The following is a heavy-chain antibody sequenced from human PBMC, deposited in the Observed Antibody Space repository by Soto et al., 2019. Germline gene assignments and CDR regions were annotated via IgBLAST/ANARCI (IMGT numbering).Heavy chain of an antibody. J-gene: IGHJ6*03. D-gene: IGHD6-6*01. Sequence: ASVKVSCKASGYTFTSYDINWVRQATGQGLEWMGWMNPNSGNTGYAQKFQGRVTMTRNTSISTAYMELSSLRSEDTAVYYCARLSISGYHMDVWGKGTTVTVSS. CDR3: ARLSISGYHMDV. CDR2: MNPNSGNT. CDR1: GYTFTSYD. V-gene: IGHV1-8*01.